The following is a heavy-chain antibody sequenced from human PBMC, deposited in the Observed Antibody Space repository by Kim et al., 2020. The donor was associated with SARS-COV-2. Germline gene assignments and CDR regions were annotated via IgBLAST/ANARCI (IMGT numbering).Heavy chain of an antibody. CDR3: ARAYYGSGSYGY. CDR1: GYTFTSYA. CDR2: INAGNGNT. V-gene: IGHV1-3*01. Sequence: ASVKVSCKASGYTFTSYAMHWVRQAPGQRLEWMGWINAGNGNTKYSQKFQGRVTITRDTSASTAYMELSSLRSEDTAVYYCARAYYGSGSYGYWGQGTLVTVSS. J-gene: IGHJ4*02. D-gene: IGHD3-10*01.